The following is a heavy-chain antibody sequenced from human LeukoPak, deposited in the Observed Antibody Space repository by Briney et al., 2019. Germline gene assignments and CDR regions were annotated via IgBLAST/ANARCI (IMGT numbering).Heavy chain of an antibody. Sequence: LRLSCAASGFTFSSYSMNWIRQPPGKGLEWIGYIYYSGSTYYNPSLKSRVTISVDTSKNQFSLKLSSVTAADTAVYYCARELVNYYDSSVPFDYWGQGTLVTVSS. J-gene: IGHJ4*02. CDR2: IYYSGST. D-gene: IGHD3-22*01. CDR1: GFTFSSYS. V-gene: IGHV4-30-4*08. CDR3: ARELVNYYDSSVPFDY.